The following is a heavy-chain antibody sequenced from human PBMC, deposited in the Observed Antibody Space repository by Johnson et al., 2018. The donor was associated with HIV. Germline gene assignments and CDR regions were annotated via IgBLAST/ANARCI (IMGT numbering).Heavy chain of an antibody. Sequence: MHLVESGGGLVQPGGSLRLSCAASGFTFSNNAMSWVRQAPGKGLEWVEGISGTGDNTSYADSVKGRFTISRENSKNTVYLQMNSLRVEDTAVYYCAREQATLWFRASGAAFNIWGQGTTVTVSS. J-gene: IGHJ3*02. V-gene: IGHV3-23*04. D-gene: IGHD3-10*01. CDR1: GFTFSNNA. CDR3: AREQATLWFRASGAAFNI. CDR2: ISGTGDNT.